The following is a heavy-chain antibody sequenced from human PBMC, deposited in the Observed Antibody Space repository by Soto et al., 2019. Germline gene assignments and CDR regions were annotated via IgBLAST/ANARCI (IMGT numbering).Heavy chain of an antibody. CDR1: GGSFSGSY. J-gene: IGHJ4*02. Sequence: QVQLQQWGAGLLKPSETLSLTCAGSGGSFSGSYWTWVRQAPGRGLAWIREFNHNGHINYNPSLESRVAISMDTPKKQCSLQVTAVTAADTAVYYCARALGGVTYLKLWGQGTMVTVSS. V-gene: IGHV4-34*01. CDR2: FNHNGHI. D-gene: IGHD3-10*01. CDR3: ARALGGVTYLKL.